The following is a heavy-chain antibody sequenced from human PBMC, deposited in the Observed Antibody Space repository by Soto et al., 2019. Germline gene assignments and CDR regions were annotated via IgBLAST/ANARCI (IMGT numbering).Heavy chain of an antibody. J-gene: IGHJ6*02. CDR3: ARDGAPQRVGIPVDYYYGLDV. CDR2: IWYDGSNK. D-gene: IGHD2-15*01. Sequence: QVQLVESGGGVVQPGRSLRLSCAASGFTFSSYGMHWVRQAPGKGLEWVAVIWYDGSNKYYADSVKGRFTISRDNSKNTLYLEMDSLRAEDTAVYYCARDGAPQRVGIPVDYYYGLDVWGQGTTVTVSS. CDR1: GFTFSSYG. V-gene: IGHV3-33*01.